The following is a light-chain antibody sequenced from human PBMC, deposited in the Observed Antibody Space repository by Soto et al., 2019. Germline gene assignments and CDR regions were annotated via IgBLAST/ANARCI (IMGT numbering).Light chain of an antibody. CDR3: HQYATSPYT. V-gene: IGKV3-20*01. Sequence: DIVLMQSPGTLSLSPGEGATLSCRASQSLSNVFLAWYQQKPGQAPRLLIYGASRRATGIPDRFSGSGSGTDFTLTISRLEPEDFAVYFCHQYATSPYTFGQGTKLEIK. J-gene: IGKJ2*01. CDR1: QSLSNVF. CDR2: GAS.